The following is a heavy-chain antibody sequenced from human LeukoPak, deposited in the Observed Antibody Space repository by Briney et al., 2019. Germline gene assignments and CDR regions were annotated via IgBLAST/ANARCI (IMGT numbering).Heavy chain of an antibody. V-gene: IGHV1-2*02. D-gene: IGHD3-10*01. J-gene: IGHJ4*02. CDR1: GYSFTCYY. CDR2: INPNSGGT. Sequence: GASVKVSFKSSGYSFTCYYMHLMRQAPAQGLEWIGGINPNSGGTNYAQRFQGRVNMTRDTSISTAYMELSRLRSDDTAVYYCARGGLLWFGDPTQIFDYWGQGTLVTVSS. CDR3: ARGGLLWFGDPTQIFDY.